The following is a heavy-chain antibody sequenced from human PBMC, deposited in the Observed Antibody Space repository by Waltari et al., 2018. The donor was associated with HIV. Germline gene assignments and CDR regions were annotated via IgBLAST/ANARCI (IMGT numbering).Heavy chain of an antibody. CDR3: ARYGSGHRHFGY. V-gene: IGHV4-59*01. D-gene: IGHD3-10*01. CDR1: GGSMTTYY. Sequence: QVQLQESGPRLLKPSETLSLTCSVSGGSMTTYYWAWLRQPPGKGLEWIGYIDSRGSASYSPSLQSRLTMSVDVYRNQFSLELSSVTAADTAVYYCARYGSGHRHFGYWGQGTLV. J-gene: IGHJ4*02. CDR2: IDSRGSA.